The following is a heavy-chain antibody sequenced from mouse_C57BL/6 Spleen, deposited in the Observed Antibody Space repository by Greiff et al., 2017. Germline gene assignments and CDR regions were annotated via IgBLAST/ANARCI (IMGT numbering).Heavy chain of an antibody. V-gene: IGHV1-54*01. CDR3: ARFLTGIDY. D-gene: IGHD4-1*01. CDR2: INPGSGGT. Sequence: LQESGAELVRPRTSVKVSCKASGYAFTNYLIEWVKQRPGQGLEWIGVINPGSGGTNYNEKFKGKATLTADKSSSTAYMQLSSLTSEDSAVYFCARFLTGIDYWGQGTTLTVSS. J-gene: IGHJ2*01. CDR1: GYAFTNYL.